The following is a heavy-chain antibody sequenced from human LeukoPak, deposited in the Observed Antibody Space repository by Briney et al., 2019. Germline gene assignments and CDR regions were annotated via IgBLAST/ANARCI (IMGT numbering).Heavy chain of an antibody. V-gene: IGHV3-74*01. Sequence: PGGSLRLSCAASGFSFSTHWMHWVRQAPGKGLVYVAQINSDGSATAYADSVNGRVTISRDNAKNTLYLEMSSLRAEDTAVYYCGSLTVVARDHWGQGTLVTVSS. CDR1: GFSFSTHW. CDR2: INSDGSAT. J-gene: IGHJ4*02. D-gene: IGHD3-22*01. CDR3: GSLTVVARDH.